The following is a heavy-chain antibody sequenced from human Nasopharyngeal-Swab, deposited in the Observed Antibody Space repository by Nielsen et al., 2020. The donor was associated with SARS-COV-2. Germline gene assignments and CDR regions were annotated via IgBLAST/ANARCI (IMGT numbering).Heavy chain of an antibody. Sequence: SESLSLTCPVSGGSISSGGYCWSWIRQHPGKGLEWIGYIYYSGSTYYNPSLKSRVTISVDTSKNQFSLKLSSVSAADTAVYYCARLNGIAAAGTGWFDPWGQGTLVTVSS. CDR2: IYYSGST. J-gene: IGHJ5*02. V-gene: IGHV4-31*03. CDR3: ARLNGIAAAGTGWFDP. CDR1: GGSISSGGYC. D-gene: IGHD6-13*01.